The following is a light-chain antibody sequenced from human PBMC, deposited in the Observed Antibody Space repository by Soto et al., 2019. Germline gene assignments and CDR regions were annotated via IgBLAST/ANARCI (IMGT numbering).Light chain of an antibody. CDR1: QIVSDNY. V-gene: IGKV3-11*01. CDR2: DAS. Sequence: EIVFTHSPGTLSLSPGERATLSCRASQIVSDNYLAWYQQKPGQAPRLLIYDASNRATGIPARFSGSGSGTDFTLTISSLEPEDFAVYYCQQRSNWPPWTFGQGTKVDIK. CDR3: QQRSNWPPWT. J-gene: IGKJ1*01.